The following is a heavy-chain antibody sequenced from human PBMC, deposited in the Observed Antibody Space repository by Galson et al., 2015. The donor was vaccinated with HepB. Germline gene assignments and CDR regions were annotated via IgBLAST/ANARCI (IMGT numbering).Heavy chain of an antibody. CDR3: ARDFRAGRRTGTPATDMDV. CDR1: GFTFSDYS. Sequence: SLRLSCAASGFTFSDYSMNWVRQAPGKGLEWVSSISRSSRDIYYADSVKGRFTISRDNAMNSLYVQMNSLRAEDTAVYYCARDFRAGRRTGTPATDMDVWGQGTTVTVSS. J-gene: IGHJ6*02. CDR2: ISRSSRDI. D-gene: IGHD1-1*01. V-gene: IGHV3-21*01.